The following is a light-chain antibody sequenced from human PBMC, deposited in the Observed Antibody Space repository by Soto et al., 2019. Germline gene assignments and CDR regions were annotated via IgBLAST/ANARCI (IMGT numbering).Light chain of an antibody. J-gene: IGKJ3*01. CDR3: QQDGSSLFT. V-gene: IGKV3-20*01. CDR2: GVS. CDR1: LSFGTSY. Sequence: EIVLTQSPGTLSSSPGERATLSCSAALSFGTSYLAWYQQKPGQAPGHLLYGVSSRGTGIPEGFSGSGSGTDFTLTISRLEPEDFAVYYGQQDGSSLFTFGRGTKVDI.